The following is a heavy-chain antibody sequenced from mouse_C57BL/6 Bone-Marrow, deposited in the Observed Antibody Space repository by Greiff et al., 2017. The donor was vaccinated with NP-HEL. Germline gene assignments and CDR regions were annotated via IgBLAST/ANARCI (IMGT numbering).Heavy chain of an antibody. CDR2: IYPSDSET. CDR3: ARPDYDFYVDV. V-gene: IGHV1-61*01. Sequence: QVQLQQPGAELVRPGSSVKLSCKASGYTFTSYWMDWVKQRPGQGLEWIGNIYPSDSETHYNQKFKDKATLTVDKSSSTAYMQLSSLTSEDSAVYYCARPDYDFYVDVWGTGTTVTVSS. CDR1: GYTFTSYW. D-gene: IGHD2-4*01. J-gene: IGHJ1*03.